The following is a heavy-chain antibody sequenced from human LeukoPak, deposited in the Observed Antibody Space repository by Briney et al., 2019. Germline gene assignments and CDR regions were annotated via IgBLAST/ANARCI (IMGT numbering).Heavy chain of an antibody. CDR2: ISGGDTM. J-gene: IGHJ4*02. CDR1: GFTFSSYE. V-gene: IGHV3-48*03. Sequence: PGGSLRLSCAASGFTFSSYEMNWVRQAPGKGLEWVSYISGGDTMYYADSVKGRVAISRDHSKNTVYLQMNNLRVEDTAVYYCARSHPLDYWGQGTLVTVSS. CDR3: ARSHPLDY.